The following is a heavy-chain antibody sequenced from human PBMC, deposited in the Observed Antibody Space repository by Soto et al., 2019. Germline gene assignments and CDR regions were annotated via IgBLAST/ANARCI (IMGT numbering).Heavy chain of an antibody. CDR1: GYTVTNYA. J-gene: IGHJ5*02. CDR2: LNNGNGNT. Sequence: ASVKVSYKASGYTVTNYAMHWMRQAPGQGLERMGWLNNGNGNTMFSQQFQGRVTITRDTPASTVHMELSSLQSEETAVYYCARVDAGTISFDTLGQGNLVTVSA. CDR3: ARVDAGTISFDT. D-gene: IGHD2-2*01. V-gene: IGHV1-3*04.